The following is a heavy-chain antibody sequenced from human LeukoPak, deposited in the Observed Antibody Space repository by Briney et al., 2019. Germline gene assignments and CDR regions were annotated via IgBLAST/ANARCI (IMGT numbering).Heavy chain of an antibody. V-gene: IGHV3-48*03. CDR2: IPSSGSAI. Sequence: GGSLRLSCVASGFTFSSYEFNWVRQAPGKGLEWVSYIPSSGSAIYYADSVKGRFTVSGDNAKNSLYLQMNSLRAEDTAVYYCARDRAYDPGALDYWGQGTLVTVSS. D-gene: IGHD3-22*01. J-gene: IGHJ4*02. CDR3: ARDRAYDPGALDY. CDR1: GFTFSSYE.